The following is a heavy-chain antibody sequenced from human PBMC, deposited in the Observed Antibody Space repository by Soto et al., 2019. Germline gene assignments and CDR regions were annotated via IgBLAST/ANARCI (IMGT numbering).Heavy chain of an antibody. V-gene: IGHV1-2*02. CDR1: GYTFTGYY. J-gene: IGHJ4*02. CDR3: ARIHSSYFGETFGY. CDR2: INPNSGGT. D-gene: IGHD6-13*01. Sequence: QVQLVQSGAEVKKPGASVKVSCKASGYTFTGYYMHWVRQAPGQGLEWMGWINPNSGGTNYAQKFQARATMTRDPSISTPYMEQSRLRSDDTAVDYCARIHSSYFGETFGYWGQGTLVTVSS.